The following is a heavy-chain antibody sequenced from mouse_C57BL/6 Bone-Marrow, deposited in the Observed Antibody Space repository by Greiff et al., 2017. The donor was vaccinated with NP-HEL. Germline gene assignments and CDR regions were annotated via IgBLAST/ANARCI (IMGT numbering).Heavy chain of an antibody. D-gene: IGHD3-2*02. V-gene: IGHV1-64*01. CDR1: GYTFTSYW. Sequence: QVQLQQPGAELVKPGASVKLSCKASGYTFTSYWMHWVKQRPGQGLEWIGMIHPNSGSTNYNQKFKSKATLTVDKSSSTAYMQLSSLTSEDSAVYYCAKSLDSSGYAWFAYWGKGTLVTVSA. CDR2: IHPNSGST. CDR3: AKSLDSSGYAWFAY. J-gene: IGHJ3*01.